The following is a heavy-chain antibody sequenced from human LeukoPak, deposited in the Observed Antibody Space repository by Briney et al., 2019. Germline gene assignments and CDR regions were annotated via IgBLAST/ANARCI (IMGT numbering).Heavy chain of an antibody. Sequence: PGGSLRLSCAASRFTFSSYTMSWVRQAPGKGLEWVSYISSSSYTNYADSVKGRFTISRDNAKNSLYLQMNSLRAEDTAVYYCARDRSAVAVTFDYWGQGTLVTVSS. CDR3: ARDRSAVAVTFDY. J-gene: IGHJ4*02. V-gene: IGHV3-21*05. CDR2: ISSSSYT. CDR1: RFTFSSYT. D-gene: IGHD6-19*01.